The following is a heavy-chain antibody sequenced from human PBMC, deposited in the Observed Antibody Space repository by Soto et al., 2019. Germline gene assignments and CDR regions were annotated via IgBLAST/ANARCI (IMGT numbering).Heavy chain of an antibody. V-gene: IGHV3-30*03. CDR2: ISYDGGDK. D-gene: IGHD3-16*01. Sequence: QEQLVESGGGVVQPGRSLRLSCVASGFTFNSYGMFWVRQAPGKGLEWVSVISYDGGDKYYADSVKGRFTISRDRSANTLYLQMNSLRAEDTGVYYCARVMGGAVHYYYFGMDVLGQGTTVTVSS. CDR1: GFTFNSYG. J-gene: IGHJ6*02. CDR3: ARVMGGAVHYYYFGMDV.